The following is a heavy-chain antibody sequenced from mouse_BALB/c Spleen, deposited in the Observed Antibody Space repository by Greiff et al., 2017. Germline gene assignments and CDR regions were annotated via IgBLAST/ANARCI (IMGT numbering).Heavy chain of an antibody. V-gene: IGHV5-9-3*01. CDR3: ARETYYYAMDY. CDR1: GFTFSSYA. CDR2: ISSGGSYT. Sequence: EVQGVESGGGLVKPGGSLKLSCAASGFTFSSYAMSWVRQTPEKRLEWVATISSGGSYTYYPDSVKGRFTISRDNAKNTLYLQMSSLRSEDTAMYYCARETYYYAMDYWGQGTSVTVSS. J-gene: IGHJ4*01.